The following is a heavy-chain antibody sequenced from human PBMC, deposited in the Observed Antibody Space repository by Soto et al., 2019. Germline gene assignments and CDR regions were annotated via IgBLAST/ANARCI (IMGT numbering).Heavy chain of an antibody. CDR2: IYYSGST. CDR3: ASLRAAAGMGYYYYYGMDV. D-gene: IGHD6-13*01. Sequence: SETLSLTCTVSGGSISSSSYYWGWIRQPPGKGLEWIGSIYYSGSTYYNPSLKSRVTISVDTSKNQFSLKLSSVTAADTAVYYCASLRAAAGMGYYYYYGMDVWGQGTTVTVSS. J-gene: IGHJ6*02. CDR1: GGSISSSSYY. V-gene: IGHV4-39*01.